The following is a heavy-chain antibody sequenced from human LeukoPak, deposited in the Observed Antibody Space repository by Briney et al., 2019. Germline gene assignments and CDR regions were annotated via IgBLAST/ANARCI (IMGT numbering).Heavy chain of an antibody. Sequence: PGGSLRLSCAASGFTFASYAMTWVRQAPGKGLEWVSSISADGSTYYADSVKGRFTISRDNSRDTFFLEVNSLRAEDTALYYCVACSSAGCYGDRFDPWGQGTLVTVSS. CDR2: ISADGST. D-gene: IGHD2-2*01. CDR3: VACSSAGCYGDRFDP. V-gene: IGHV3-23*01. J-gene: IGHJ5*02. CDR1: GFTFASYA.